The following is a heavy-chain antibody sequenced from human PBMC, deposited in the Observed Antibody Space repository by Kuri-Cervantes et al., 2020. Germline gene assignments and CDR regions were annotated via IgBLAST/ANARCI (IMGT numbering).Heavy chain of an antibody. D-gene: IGHD3-3*01. J-gene: IGHJ6*02. CDR1: GGSISSGDYY. CDR2: IYYSGST. CDR3: ARHATDMTIFGVVITPYGMDV. V-gene: IGHV4-30-4*01. Sequence: SCTVSGGSISSGDYYWSWIRQPPGKGLEWIGYIYYSGSTYYNPSLKSRVTISVDTSKNQFSLKLSSVTAADTAVYYCARHATDMTIFGVVITPYGMDVWGQGTTVTVSS.